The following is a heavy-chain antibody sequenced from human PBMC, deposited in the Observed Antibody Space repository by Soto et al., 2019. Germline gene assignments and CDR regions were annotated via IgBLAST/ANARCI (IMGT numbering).Heavy chain of an antibody. CDR3: ARDTLGSLTSGDP. J-gene: IGHJ5*02. V-gene: IGHV1-69*13. Sequence: ASVKVSCKASGGTFSSYAISWVRQAPGQGLEWTGGIIPIFGTANYAQKFQGRVTITADESTSTAYMELSSLRSEDTAVYYCARDTLGSLTSGDPWGQGTLVTVSS. D-gene: IGHD3-16*02. CDR1: GGTFSSYA. CDR2: IIPIFGTA.